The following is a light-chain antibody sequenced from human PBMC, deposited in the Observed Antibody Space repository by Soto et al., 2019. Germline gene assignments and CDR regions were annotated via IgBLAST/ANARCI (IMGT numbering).Light chain of an antibody. CDR2: KVS. CDR1: QSLVYRDGNTH. J-gene: IGKJ1*01. CDR3: IQGNHCPPVT. V-gene: IGKV2-30*01. Sequence: DVVMTQSPISLPVTLGQPASISCSSSQSLVYRDGNTHLSWFHQRPGQYPRLLIYKVSNRYSGVPHRFSGSASGSYVTPQSSKVKAEDGGVYYCIQGNHCPPVTFGQGTKVE.